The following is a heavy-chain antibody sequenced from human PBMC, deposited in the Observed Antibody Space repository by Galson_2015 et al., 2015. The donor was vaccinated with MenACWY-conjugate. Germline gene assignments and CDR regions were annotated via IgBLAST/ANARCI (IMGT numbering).Heavy chain of an antibody. V-gene: IGHV3-74*01. D-gene: IGHD2/OR15-2a*01. Sequence: SLRLSCAASGFIFNTYWMHWVRQAPGKGLVWASRINAGGSSTTYADSVKVRFTISRDNTKNTLYLQMNRLRPEDTAVFYCAKTRGLSFYIDSWGQGSLVTVSS. J-gene: IGHJ4*02. CDR1: GFIFNTYW. CDR3: AKTRGLSFYIDS. CDR2: INAGGSST.